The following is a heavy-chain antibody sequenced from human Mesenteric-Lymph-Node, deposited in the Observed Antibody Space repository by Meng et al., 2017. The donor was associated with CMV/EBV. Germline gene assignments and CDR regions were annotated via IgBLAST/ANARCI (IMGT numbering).Heavy chain of an antibody. Sequence: GESRKISCTASGFTVSSNYMNWVRQAPGKGLEWVSVIYSGGSTYYADSVKGRFTISRDNSKNTLYLQMNSLRAEDTAMYYCAGGYYQPLTARWGQVTLVTLSS. V-gene: IGHV3-53*01. CDR1: GFTVSSNY. CDR2: IYSGGST. J-gene: IGHJ4*02. D-gene: IGHD2-2*01. CDR3: AGGYYQPLTAR.